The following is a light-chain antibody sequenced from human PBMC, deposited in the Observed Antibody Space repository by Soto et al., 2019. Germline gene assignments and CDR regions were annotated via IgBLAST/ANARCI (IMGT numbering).Light chain of an antibody. V-gene: IGLV2-14*01. CDR2: EVS. Sequence: QSALTQPASVSGSPGQSITISCTGTSSDVGGYNYVSWYQQHPGKAPKLMIYEVSNRPSGVSNRFYGSKSGNTASLTISGLQAEDEAAYYCTSKTSSTYVVFGGGTKLTVL. CDR1: SSDVGGYNY. CDR3: TSKTSSTYVV. J-gene: IGLJ2*01.